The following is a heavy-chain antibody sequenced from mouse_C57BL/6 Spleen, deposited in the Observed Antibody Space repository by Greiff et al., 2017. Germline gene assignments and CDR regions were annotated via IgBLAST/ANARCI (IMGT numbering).Heavy chain of an antibody. Sequence: QVQLQQSGPGLVAPSQSLSITCTVSGFSLTSYGVDWVRQSPGKGLEWLGVIWGVGSTNYNSALKSRLSISKDNSKSQVFLKMNSLQTDDTAMYYCASDSDYSWFAYWGQGTLVTVSA. CDR1: GFSLTSYG. D-gene: IGHD2-4*01. J-gene: IGHJ3*01. CDR2: IWGVGST. CDR3: ASDSDYSWFAY. V-gene: IGHV2-6*01.